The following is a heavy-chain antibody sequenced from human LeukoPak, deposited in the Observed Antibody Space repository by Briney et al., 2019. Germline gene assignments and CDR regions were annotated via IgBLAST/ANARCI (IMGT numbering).Heavy chain of an antibody. Sequence: AGGSLRLSCAASGFTFSSYAMSWVRQAPGKGLEWVSAITGSGTTTYYADSVKGRFTISRDNSKNTLYLQMNSLRAEDTAVYYCAKDRTSGYVGSLQHWGQGTLVTVSS. CDR2: ITGSGTTT. J-gene: IGHJ1*01. CDR3: AKDRTSGYVGSLQH. D-gene: IGHD3-22*01. CDR1: GFTFSSYA. V-gene: IGHV3-23*01.